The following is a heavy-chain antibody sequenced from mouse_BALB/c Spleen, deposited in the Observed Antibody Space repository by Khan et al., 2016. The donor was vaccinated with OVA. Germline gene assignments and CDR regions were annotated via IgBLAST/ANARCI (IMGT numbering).Heavy chain of an antibody. CDR1: GYTFTDFT. J-gene: IGHJ3*01. V-gene: IGHV1S137*01. Sequence: QVQLQQSGAELVRPGVSVKISCKGSGYTFTDFTMHWVKQSHAMSLEWIGVISTYYGDANYNQKFKDKDTMTVDKSSNTAYMDLARLTSEAYAINFCARGGGGDRFLYWGQGTLVTVSA. CDR2: ISTYYGDA. CDR3: ARGGGGDRFLY.